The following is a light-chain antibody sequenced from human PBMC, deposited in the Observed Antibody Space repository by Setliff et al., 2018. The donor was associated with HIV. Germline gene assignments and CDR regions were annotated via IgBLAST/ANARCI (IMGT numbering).Light chain of an antibody. V-gene: IGLV3-21*04. CDR1: NIGSKS. J-gene: IGLJ2*01. CDR2: YNS. CDR3: QVWDSSSDLHVV. Sequence: SYELTQPPPVSVAPGKTASITCGGNNIGSKSVYWYQQKPGQAPVLVISYNSDRPSGTPERFSGSNSGNTATLTISRVEAGDEADYYCQVWDSSSDLHVVFGGGTKVTVL.